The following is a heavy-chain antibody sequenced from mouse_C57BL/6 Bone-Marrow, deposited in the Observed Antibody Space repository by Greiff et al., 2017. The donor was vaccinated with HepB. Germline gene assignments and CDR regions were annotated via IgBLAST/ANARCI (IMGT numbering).Heavy chain of an antibody. J-gene: IGHJ1*03. CDR2: IDPSDSYT. CDR1: GYTFTSYW. D-gene: IGHD1-1*01. V-gene: IGHV1-69*01. Sequence: QVQLQQPGAELVMPGASVKLSCKASGYTFTSYWMHWVKQRPGQGLEWIGEIDPSDSYTNYNQKFKGKSTLTVDKSSSTAYMQLSSLTSEDSAVYYCAIDYYGSSRYFDGWGTGTTVTVSS. CDR3: AIDYYGSSRYFDG.